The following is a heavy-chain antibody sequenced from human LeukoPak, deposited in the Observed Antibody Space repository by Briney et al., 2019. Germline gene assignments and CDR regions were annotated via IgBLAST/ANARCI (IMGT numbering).Heavy chain of an antibody. V-gene: IGHV3-11*06. Sequence: PGGSLRLSCAASGFTFSDYYMSWIRQAPGKGLEWVSYNSSSSSYTNYADSVKGRFTISRDNAKNSLYLQMNSLRAEDTAVYYCATRRQQLVMNYYGMDVWGQGTTVTVSS. CDR3: ATRRQQLVMNYYGMDV. CDR1: GFTFSDYY. D-gene: IGHD6-13*01. J-gene: IGHJ6*02. CDR2: NSSSSSYT.